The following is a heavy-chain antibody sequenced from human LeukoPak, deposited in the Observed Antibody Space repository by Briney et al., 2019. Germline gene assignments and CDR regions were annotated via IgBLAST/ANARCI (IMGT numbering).Heavy chain of an antibody. Sequence: GGSLRLSCAASGFTFSSYAMSWVRQAPGKGLEWVSAISGSGGSTYYADSVKGRFTISRDNSKNTLYLQMNSLRAEDTAVYYCAKDRGAVAGHPAYYFDYWGQGTLVTVSS. J-gene: IGHJ4*02. V-gene: IGHV3-23*01. CDR2: ISGSGGST. CDR3: AKDRGAVAGHPAYYFDY. CDR1: GFTFSSYA. D-gene: IGHD6-19*01.